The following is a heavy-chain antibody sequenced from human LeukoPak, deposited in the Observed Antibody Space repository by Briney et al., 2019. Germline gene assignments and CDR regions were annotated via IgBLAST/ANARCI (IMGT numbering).Heavy chain of an antibody. CDR2: ISPSGGST. V-gene: IGHV1-46*01. J-gene: IGHJ5*02. D-gene: IGHD6-13*01. CDR1: GYTFTGYY. CDR3: ARDIGRGATGTWKFDP. Sequence: ASVKVSCKASGYTFTGYYMHWVRQAPGQGPEWMGVISPSGGSTTYAQKFQGRVTLTRDMSTSTDYLELSSLRSEDTAVYYCARDIGRGATGTWKFDPWGQGTLVTVSS.